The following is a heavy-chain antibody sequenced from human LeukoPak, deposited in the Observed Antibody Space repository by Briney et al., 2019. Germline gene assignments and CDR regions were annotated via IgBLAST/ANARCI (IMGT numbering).Heavy chain of an antibody. CDR1: GFTFSTYS. D-gene: IGHD3-9*01. J-gene: IGHJ4*02. V-gene: IGHV3-30*14. CDR3: ATTRISYYDILTAGYFDY. Sequence: GGSLRLSCAASGFTFSTYSLHWVRQAPGKGLEWVTVIIYDGKKTYYADSVKGRFTISRDNSKNTLYLQMNSLRAEDTAVYYCATTRISYYDILTAGYFDYWGQGTLVTVSS. CDR2: IIYDGKKT.